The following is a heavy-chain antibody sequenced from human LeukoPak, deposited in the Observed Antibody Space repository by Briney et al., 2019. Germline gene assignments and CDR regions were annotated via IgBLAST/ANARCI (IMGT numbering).Heavy chain of an antibody. CDR3: ARNYYDSSGYSTTHFDY. V-gene: IGHV4-59*01. CDR2: VYYSGST. J-gene: IGHJ4*02. Sequence: SETLSLTCTVSGGSISSYYWSWIRQPPGKGLEWIGYVYYSGSTNYNPSLKSRVTISVDTSKNQFSLKLSSVTAADTAVYYCARNYYDSSGYSTTHFDYWGQGTLVTVSS. D-gene: IGHD3-22*01. CDR1: GGSISSYY.